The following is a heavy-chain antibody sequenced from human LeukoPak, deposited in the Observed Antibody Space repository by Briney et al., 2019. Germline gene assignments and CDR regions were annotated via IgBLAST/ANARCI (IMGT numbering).Heavy chain of an antibody. V-gene: IGHV3-7*01. J-gene: IGHJ4*02. CDR3: APPPIAATGN. CDR2: IGQDGGAK. Sequence: GGSLRLSCTASGFIFNDFWMSWVRQAPGEGLEWVANIGQDGGAKNYVDPVKGRFTISRDNAKKSLYLQMNSLRAEDTAVYYCAPPPIAATGNWGQGTLVTVSS. D-gene: IGHD6-13*01. CDR1: GFIFNDFW.